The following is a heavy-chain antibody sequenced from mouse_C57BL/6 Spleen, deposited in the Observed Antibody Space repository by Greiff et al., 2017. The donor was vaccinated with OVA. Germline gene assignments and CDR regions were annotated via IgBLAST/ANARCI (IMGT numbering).Heavy chain of an antibody. V-gene: IGHV1-5*01. CDR1: GYTFTSYW. J-gene: IGHJ4*01. CDR3: TRRTTAYYAMDY. CDR2: IYPGNSDT. D-gene: IGHD1-2*01. Sequence: EVQLQQSGTVLARPGASVKMSCQTSGYTFTSYWMHWVKQRPGQGLEWIGAIYPGNSDTSYNQKFKGKAKLTAVTSASTAYMELSSLTNEDSAVYYCTRRTTAYYAMDYWGQGTSVTVSS.